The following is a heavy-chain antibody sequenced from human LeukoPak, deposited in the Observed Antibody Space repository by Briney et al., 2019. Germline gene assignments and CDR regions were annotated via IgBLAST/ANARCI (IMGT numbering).Heavy chain of an antibody. D-gene: IGHD3-22*01. CDR2: INHSGST. Sequence: PSETLSLTCAVYGGSFSGYYWSWIRQPPGKGLEWIGEINHSGSTNYNPSLKSRVTMSVDTSKNQFSLKLSSVTAADTAVYYCARGLGDSSGYYSDYWGQGTLVTVSS. CDR1: GGSFSGYY. V-gene: IGHV4-34*01. J-gene: IGHJ4*02. CDR3: ARGLGDSSGYYSDY.